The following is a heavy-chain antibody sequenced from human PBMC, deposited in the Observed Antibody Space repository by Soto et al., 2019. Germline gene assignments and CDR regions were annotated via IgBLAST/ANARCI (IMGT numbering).Heavy chain of an antibody. V-gene: IGHV3-30*18. Sequence: PGGSLRLSCAASGFTFSSYGMHWVRQAPGKGLEWVAVISYDGSNKYYADSVKGRFTISRDNSKNTLYLQMNSLRAEDTAVYYCAKDTRRYCSGGSCYEIDYWGQGTLVTVSS. CDR2: ISYDGSNK. CDR1: GFTFSSYG. J-gene: IGHJ4*02. D-gene: IGHD2-15*01. CDR3: AKDTRRYCSGGSCYEIDY.